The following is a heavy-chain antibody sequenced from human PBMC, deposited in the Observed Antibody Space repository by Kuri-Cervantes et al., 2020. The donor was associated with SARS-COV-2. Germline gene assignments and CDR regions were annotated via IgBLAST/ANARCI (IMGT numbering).Heavy chain of an antibody. Sequence: GESLKISCAASGFTFSSYSMNWVRQAPGKGLEWVSSISSSSSYIYYADSVKGRFTISRDNAKNSLYLQMNSLRAEDTAVYYCARGGSTDYDFWSGYYRGWNWFEPWGQGTLVTISS. CDR1: GFTFSSYS. D-gene: IGHD3-3*01. CDR2: ISSSSSYI. V-gene: IGHV3-21*01. CDR3: ARGGSTDYDFWSGYYRGWNWFEP. J-gene: IGHJ5*02.